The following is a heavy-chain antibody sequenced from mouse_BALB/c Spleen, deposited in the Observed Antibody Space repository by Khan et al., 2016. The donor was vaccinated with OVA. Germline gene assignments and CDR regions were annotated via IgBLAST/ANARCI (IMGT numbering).Heavy chain of an antibody. J-gene: IGHJ3*01. CDR1: SYTCIGSC. V-gene: IGHV1-7*01. D-gene: IGHD2-1*01. CDR2: INPSTDYT. CDR3: ARRGLYGIFVY. Sequence: QVQLQQPGTELPKPGAAVKMSCKASSYTCIGSCMPLVKQRPGQGLEWIGYINPSTDYTKYNQKFKDKATVTTDKSSNTAYMILSRLTSEEASVYYCARRGLYGIFVYWGQGTRLTVSA.